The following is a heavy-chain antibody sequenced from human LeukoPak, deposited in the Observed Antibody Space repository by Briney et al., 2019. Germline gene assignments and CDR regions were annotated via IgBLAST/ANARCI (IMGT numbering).Heavy chain of an antibody. Sequence: ASVKVSCKPSGYTFTSYGISWVRQAPGQGLEWMGWISAYNGNTNYAQKLQGRVTMTTDTSTSTAYMELRSLRSDDTAVYYCASGITMVRGVYYFDYWGQGTLVTVSS. V-gene: IGHV1-18*01. CDR3: ASGITMVRGVYYFDY. J-gene: IGHJ4*02. CDR2: ISAYNGNT. CDR1: GYTFTSYG. D-gene: IGHD3-10*01.